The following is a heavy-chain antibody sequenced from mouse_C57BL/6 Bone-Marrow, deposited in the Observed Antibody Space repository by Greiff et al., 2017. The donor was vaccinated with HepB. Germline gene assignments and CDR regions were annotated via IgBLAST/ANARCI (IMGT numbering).Heavy chain of an antibody. J-gene: IGHJ2*01. CDR3: ASYYYFDY. CDR1: GYTFTDYY. Sequence: VKLQESGAELVRPGASVKLSCKASGYTFTDYYINWVKQRPGQGLEWIARIYPGSGNTYYNEKFKGKATLTAEKSSITAYMQLSSLTSEDSAVYFCASYYYFDYWGQGTTLTVSS. D-gene: IGHD2-1*01. V-gene: IGHV1-76*01. CDR2: IYPGSGNT.